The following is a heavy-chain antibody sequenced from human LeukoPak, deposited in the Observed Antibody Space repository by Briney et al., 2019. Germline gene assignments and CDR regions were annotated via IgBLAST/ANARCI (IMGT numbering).Heavy chain of an antibody. Sequence: GGSLRLSCAASGFTFSRYSMNWVRRAPGKGLEWISYISSDRSTIYYAASVKGRFTISRDNAKNSLSLQMNRLKAEDTAVYYCARDLVQLWSSYYYYGMDVWGQGTTVTVSS. J-gene: IGHJ6*02. V-gene: IGHV3-48*01. CDR1: GFTFSRYS. CDR2: ISSDRSTI. D-gene: IGHD5-18*01. CDR3: ARDLVQLWSSYYYYGMDV.